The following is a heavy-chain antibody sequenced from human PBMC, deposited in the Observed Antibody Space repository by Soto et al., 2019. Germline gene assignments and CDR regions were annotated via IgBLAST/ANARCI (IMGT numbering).Heavy chain of an antibody. V-gene: IGHV3-23*01. CDR1: GFTFSSCA. CDR3: AKGRSYYYYYGVDV. J-gene: IGHJ6*02. Sequence: EVQLLESGGGLVQPGGSLRLSCAASGFTFSSCAMGWVRQAPGKGLEWLSDIIDRGGSTYYADSVKGRFTIARDNSKSTHYLQMNSLRAEDTALYYCAKGRSYYYYYGVDVWGQGTTVTVSS. CDR2: IIDRGGST.